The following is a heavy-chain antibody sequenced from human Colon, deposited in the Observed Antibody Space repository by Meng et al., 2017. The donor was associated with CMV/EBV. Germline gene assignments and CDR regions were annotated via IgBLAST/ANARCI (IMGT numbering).Heavy chain of an antibody. D-gene: IGHD4-17*01. V-gene: IGHV3-49*04. CDR2: IRSKPYGETP. CDR1: GFTFADYA. CDR3: TRDSPSVTTNNYFGMDV. Sequence: GESLKISCAGSGFTFADYAMTWVRQAPGKGLEWVGFIRSKPYGETPYYAASVKGRFTISRDDSKGLAYLQMNSLTSEDTAVYYCTRDSPSVTTNNYFGMDVWGLGTSVTVSS. J-gene: IGHJ6*02.